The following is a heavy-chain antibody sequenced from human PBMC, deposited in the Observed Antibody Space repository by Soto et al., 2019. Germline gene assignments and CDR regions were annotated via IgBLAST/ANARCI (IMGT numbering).Heavy chain of an antibody. V-gene: IGHV5-51*03. Sequence: EVQLVQSGAEVKKPGESLKISCTGSGYKFTDYWIGWVRQVPGKGLEWMAIMYIGDSETRYSPSFQGQVTVTADKSITTAYLQWSSLKASDSAMYYCARRGDGAHHLIRGAFDIWGQGTMVTVSS. CDR1: GYKFTDYW. D-gene: IGHD3-16*01. CDR3: ARRGDGAHHLIRGAFDI. CDR2: MYIGDSET. J-gene: IGHJ3*02.